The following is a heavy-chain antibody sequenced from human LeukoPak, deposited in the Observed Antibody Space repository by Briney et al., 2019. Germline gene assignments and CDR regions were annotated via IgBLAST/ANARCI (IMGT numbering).Heavy chain of an antibody. CDR2: IRYDGSNK. D-gene: IGHD1-26*01. Sequence: GGSLRPSCAASGFTFSSYGMHWVRQAPGKGLEWVAFIRYDGSNKYYADSVKGRFTISRDNSKNTLYLQMNSLRAEDTAVYYCAKDGSYYYYYGMDVWGQGTTVTVSS. CDR3: AKDGSYYYYYGMDV. J-gene: IGHJ6*02. CDR1: GFTFSSYG. V-gene: IGHV3-30*02.